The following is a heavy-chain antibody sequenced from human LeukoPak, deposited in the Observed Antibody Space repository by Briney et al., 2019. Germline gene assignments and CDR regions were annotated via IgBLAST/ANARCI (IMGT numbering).Heavy chain of an antibody. V-gene: IGHV4-59*08. CDR3: SRADDSGWSGLFDY. CDR1: GGSINNYY. Sequence: PSETLSLTCTVSGGSINNYYWSWIRQSPGKGLEWIGYIYSSGSIKYNPSLKSRVTMSVDTSKNQFSLNLGSVTAADTAMYYCSRADDSGWSGLFDYWGQGILVTVSS. J-gene: IGHJ4*02. CDR2: IYSSGSI. D-gene: IGHD6-19*01.